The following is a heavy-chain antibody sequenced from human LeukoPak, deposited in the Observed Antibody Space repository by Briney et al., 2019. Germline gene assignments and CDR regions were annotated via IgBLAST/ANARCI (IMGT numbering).Heavy chain of an antibody. CDR2: IYSGGTT. Sequence: GGSLRLSCVVSGLTVSSNYMSWVRQAPGRGLEWVSVIYSGGTTNYADSVRGRFIVYRDNSKNTLYLQMNSLRAEDTAVYYCASKVTTGYWGQGTLVTVSS. CDR3: ASKVTTGY. V-gene: IGHV3-66*01. D-gene: IGHD4-17*01. CDR1: GLTVSSNY. J-gene: IGHJ4*02.